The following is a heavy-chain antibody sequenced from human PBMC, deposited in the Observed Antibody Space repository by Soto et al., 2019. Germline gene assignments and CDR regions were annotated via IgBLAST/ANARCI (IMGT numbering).Heavy chain of an antibody. V-gene: IGHV1-2*04. CDR2: INPNSGRT. CDR1: GYAFSQFY. Sequence: QVQLVQSGAEVKKPGASVKVSCKASGYAFSQFYIHWMRQAPGQGLGWMGWINPNSGRTKFAQNFQGWVTMTRDTSIKTVYMALSGAKSDATAVYYCARESGGTTATLDYYYFYMDVWGKGTTVTVSS. D-gene: IGHD4-17*01. J-gene: IGHJ6*03. CDR3: ARESGGTTATLDYYYFYMDV.